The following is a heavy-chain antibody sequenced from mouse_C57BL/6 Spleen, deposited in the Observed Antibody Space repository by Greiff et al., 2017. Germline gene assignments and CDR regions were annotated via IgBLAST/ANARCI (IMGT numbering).Heavy chain of an antibody. V-gene: IGHV1-26*01. J-gene: IGHJ2*01. CDR2: INPNNGGT. CDR1: GYTFPDYY. Sequence: EVQLQQSGPELVKPGASVKISCKASGYTFPDYYMNWVKQSHGKSLEWIGDINPNNGGTSYNQQFKGKATLTVDKSSSTAYMELRSLTSEDSAVYYCATGYYYGSSPFDYWGQGTTLTVSS. CDR3: ATGYYYGSSPFDY. D-gene: IGHD1-1*01.